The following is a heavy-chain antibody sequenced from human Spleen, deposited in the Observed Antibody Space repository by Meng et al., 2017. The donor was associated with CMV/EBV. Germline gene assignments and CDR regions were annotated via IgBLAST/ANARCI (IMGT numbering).Heavy chain of an antibody. CDR1: GGSISSSSYY. CDR3: ARDRGWAARPADY. CDR2: IYYSGST. V-gene: IGHV4-39*07. D-gene: IGHD6-6*01. J-gene: IGHJ4*02. Sequence: SGGSISSSSYYWGWIRQPPGKGLEWIGSIYYSGSTYYNPSLKSRVTISVDTSKNQFSLKLSSVTAADTAVYYCARDRGWAARPADYWGQGTLVTVSS.